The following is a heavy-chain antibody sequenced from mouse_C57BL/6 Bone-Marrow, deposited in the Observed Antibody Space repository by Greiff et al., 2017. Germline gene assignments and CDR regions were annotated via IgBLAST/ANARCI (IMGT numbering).Heavy chain of an antibody. J-gene: IGHJ2*01. V-gene: IGHV1-59*01. CDR2: IDPSDSYT. D-gene: IGHD2-3*01. CDR1: GYTFTSYW. CDR3: ARWGGYYGY. Sequence: VQLQQPGAELVRPGTSVKLSCKASGYTFTSYWMHWVKQRPGQGLEWIGVIDPSDSYTNYNQKFKGKATLTVDTSSSTAYMQLSSLTSEDSAVYYCARWGGYYGYWGQGTTLTVSS.